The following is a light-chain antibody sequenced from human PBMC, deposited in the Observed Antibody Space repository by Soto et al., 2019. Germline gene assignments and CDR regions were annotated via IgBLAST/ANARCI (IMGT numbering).Light chain of an antibody. J-gene: IGKJ5*01. CDR1: QSVSSN. Sequence: EIVMTQSPATLSVSPGERATLSCRASQSVSSNLAWYQQKPGQAPRLLIYGASTRATGIPARFSGSGSGTEFTLTISSRQSEDFAVYYCQQYNNWLRVTFGQGTRLEIK. CDR3: QQYNNWLRVT. CDR2: GAS. V-gene: IGKV3-15*01.